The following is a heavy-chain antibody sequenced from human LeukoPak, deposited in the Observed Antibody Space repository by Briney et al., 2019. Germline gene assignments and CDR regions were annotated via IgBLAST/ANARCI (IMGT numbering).Heavy chain of an antibody. V-gene: IGHV3-73*01. D-gene: IGHD2-8*01. CDR1: GFTFSGSA. CDR3: TTTNSGYGMDV. J-gene: IGHJ6*02. Sequence: TGGSLRLSCSASGFTFSGSALHWVRQASGKGLAWVGRIRTKPNNYATEYAVSVRGRFTISRDDSKNTAYLQMNSLKTEDTAVYYCTTTNSGYGMDVWGQGTTVTVSS. CDR2: IRTKPNNYAT.